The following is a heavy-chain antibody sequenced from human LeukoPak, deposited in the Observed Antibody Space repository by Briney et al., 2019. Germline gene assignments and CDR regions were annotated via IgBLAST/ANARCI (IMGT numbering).Heavy chain of an antibody. V-gene: IGHV4-61*02. D-gene: IGHD4-11*01. CDR1: GGSISSGSYY. CDR3: ARDRNGAFDI. J-gene: IGHJ3*02. Sequence: SETLSLTCTVSGGSISSGSYYWSWIRQPAGKGLEWIGRIYTSGSTNYNPSLKSRVTISVDTSKNQFSLKLSSVTAADTAVYYCARDRNGAFDIWGQGTMVTVSS. CDR2: IYTSGST.